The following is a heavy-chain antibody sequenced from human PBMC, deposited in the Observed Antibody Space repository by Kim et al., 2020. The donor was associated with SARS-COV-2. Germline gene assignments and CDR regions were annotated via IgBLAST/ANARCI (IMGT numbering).Heavy chain of an antibody. CDR3: VKTYYYDSSGYLYYFDY. Sequence: VKGRFTISRDNSKNTLYLQMSSLRAEDTAVYYCVKTYYYDSSGYLYYFDYWGQGTLVTVSS. V-gene: IGHV3-64D*09. D-gene: IGHD3-22*01. J-gene: IGHJ4*02.